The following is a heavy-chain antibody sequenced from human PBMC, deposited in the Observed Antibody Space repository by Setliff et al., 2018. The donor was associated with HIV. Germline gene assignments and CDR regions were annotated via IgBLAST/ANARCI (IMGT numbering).Heavy chain of an antibody. Sequence: GASVKVSCKASGYSFTGYHVHWVRQAPGQGLEWMGRINPNSGGTTYAQKFLGRVTLTRDTSTSTVYMELSSLRSEDTAVYYCLTYGYIMGAGFFDSWGQGTLVTSPQ. CDR2: INPNSGGT. CDR1: GYSFTGYH. CDR3: LTYGYIMGAGFFDS. J-gene: IGHJ4*02. V-gene: IGHV1-2*06. D-gene: IGHD5-18*01.